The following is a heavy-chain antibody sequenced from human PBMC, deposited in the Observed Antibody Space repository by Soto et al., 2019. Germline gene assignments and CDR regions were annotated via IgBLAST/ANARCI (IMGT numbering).Heavy chain of an antibody. D-gene: IGHD6-6*01. J-gene: IGHJ6*02. Sequence: QVQLVESGGGVVQPGRSLRLSCATSGFIFSNFGMHWVRQAPGKGLEWVAVIWYDGSNAVSADSVKGRFTISRDNSKNTLYLQMSGLRSEDTAVYYCARDPRKARPSAMDVWGQGTTVTVSS. V-gene: IGHV3-33*08. CDR2: IWYDGSNA. CDR1: GFIFSNFG. CDR3: ARDPRKARPSAMDV.